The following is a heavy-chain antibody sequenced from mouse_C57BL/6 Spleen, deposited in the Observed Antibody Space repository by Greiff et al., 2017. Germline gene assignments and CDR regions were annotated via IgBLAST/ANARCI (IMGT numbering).Heavy chain of an antibody. V-gene: IGHV1-15*01. Sequence: VKLVESGAELVRPGASVTLSCKASGYTFTDYEMHWVKQTPVHGLEWIGAIDPETGGTAYNQKFKGKAILTADKSSSTAYMELRSLTSEDSAVYYCTKFPIYGSSPYWYFDVWGTGTTVTVSS. D-gene: IGHD1-1*01. CDR1: GYTFTDYE. CDR3: TKFPIYGSSPYWYFDV. CDR2: IDPETGGT. J-gene: IGHJ1*03.